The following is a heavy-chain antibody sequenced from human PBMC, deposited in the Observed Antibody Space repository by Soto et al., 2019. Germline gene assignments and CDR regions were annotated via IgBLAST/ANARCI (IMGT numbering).Heavy chain of an antibody. J-gene: IGHJ5*02. CDR1: GGSISSSSYY. Sequence: SETLSLTCTVSGGSISSSSYYWGWIRQPPGKGLEWIGYIYYSGSTYYNPSLKSRVTISVDTSKNQFSLKLSSVTAADTAVYYCARERPDGARLDPWSQRTLVTVSS. CDR2: IYYSGST. CDR3: ARERPDGARLDP. V-gene: IGHV4-30-4*08. D-gene: IGHD6-6*01.